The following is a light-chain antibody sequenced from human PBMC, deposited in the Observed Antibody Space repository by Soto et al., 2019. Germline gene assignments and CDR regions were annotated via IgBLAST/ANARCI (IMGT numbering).Light chain of an antibody. J-gene: IGLJ1*01. CDR1: SSDVGAYDY. V-gene: IGLV2-14*03. CDR3: CSYTISSTYV. Sequence: QSALTQPASVSGSPGQSITISCTGTSSDVGAYDYVSWYQQYPGKAPRLMIYDATNRPSGVSSRFSGSKSGNTASLTISGLQTEDEADYYCCSYTISSTYVFGIGTKLTVL. CDR2: DAT.